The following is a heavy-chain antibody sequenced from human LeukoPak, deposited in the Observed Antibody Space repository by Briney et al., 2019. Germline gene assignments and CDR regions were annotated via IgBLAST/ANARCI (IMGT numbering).Heavy chain of an antibody. V-gene: IGHV1-2*02. J-gene: IGHJ3*02. D-gene: IGHD6-13*01. CDR2: INPNSGGT. CDR3: ARSIAAAGYDAFDI. Sequence: ASVKVSCKASGYTFTGYYMHWVRQAPGQGLEWMGWINPNSGGTNYAQKFQGRVTMTRDTSISTAYMELSRLRSDDTAVYYCARSIAAAGYDAFDIWGQGTMATVSS. CDR1: GYTFTGYY.